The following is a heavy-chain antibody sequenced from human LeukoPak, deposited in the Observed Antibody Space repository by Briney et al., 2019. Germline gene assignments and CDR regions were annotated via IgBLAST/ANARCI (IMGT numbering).Heavy chain of an antibody. CDR2: IYPGDSDT. D-gene: IGHD2-2*01. J-gene: IGHJ6*04. Sequence: GESLMISCRGSGYNFPAYWIAWVRQMPGKGLEWIGVIYPGDSDTRYSPPFQGQVTISADKSISTAYLQLSTLKASDTAMYYCAKSTASKGYFYYGMDVWGKGTTVIVSS. CDR1: GYNFPAYW. CDR3: AKSTASKGYFYYGMDV. V-gene: IGHV5-51*01.